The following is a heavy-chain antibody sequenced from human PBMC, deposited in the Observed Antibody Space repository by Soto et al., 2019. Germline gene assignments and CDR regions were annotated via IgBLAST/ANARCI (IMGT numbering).Heavy chain of an antibody. Sequence: PVGSLRLSCAASGFTFSSDSMNWVRQARGKGLEWVSSISSSSSYIYYADSVKGRFTISRDNAKNSLYLQMNSLRAEDTAVYYCAGYGVLLNFDYWGQGTLVSVSS. J-gene: IGHJ4*02. V-gene: IGHV3-21*01. CDR2: ISSSSSYI. CDR3: AGYGVLLNFDY. D-gene: IGHD5-18*01. CDR1: GFTFSSDS.